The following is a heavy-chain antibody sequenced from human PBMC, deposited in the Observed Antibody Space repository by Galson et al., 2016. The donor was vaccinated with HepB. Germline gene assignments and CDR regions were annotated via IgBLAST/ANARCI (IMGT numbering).Heavy chain of an antibody. D-gene: IGHD6-6*01. CDR2: FSSTGDYT. CDR3: VKGQSSFSSRTLDY. V-gene: IGHV3-64D*06. J-gene: IGHJ4*02. CDR1: GITLSRYA. Sequence: SLRLSCAAAGITLSRYAMHWVRQAPGEGLEYVSGFSSTGDYTHYADSVKGRFSISRDNFRNTVYLQMSSLRPEDTAVYYCVKGQSSFSSRTLDYWGQGTLVAVSS.